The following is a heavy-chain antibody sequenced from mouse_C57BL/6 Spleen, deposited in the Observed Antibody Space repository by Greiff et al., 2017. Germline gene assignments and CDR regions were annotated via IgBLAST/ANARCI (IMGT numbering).Heavy chain of an antibody. J-gene: IGHJ3*01. Sequence: EVHLVESGGGLVKPGGSLKLSCAATGFTFSDYGMNWVRQAPEKGREWVAYISSGSSTTYYADTVKGRFSISGDNARNTLFRQMTSRRSEDTAVYYCASRSNPSWFAYWGQGTLVTVAA. D-gene: IGHD2-5*01. CDR1: GFTFSDYG. V-gene: IGHV5-17*01. CDR2: ISSGSSTT. CDR3: ASRSNPSWFAY.